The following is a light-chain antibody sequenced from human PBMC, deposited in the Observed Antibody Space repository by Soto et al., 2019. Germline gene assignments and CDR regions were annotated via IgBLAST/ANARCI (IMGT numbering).Light chain of an antibody. CDR2: GAS. CDR3: QQRSNWRVT. CDR1: QSVSSN. V-gene: IGKV3-11*01. J-gene: IGKJ5*01. Sequence: EVVSTQSPVTLSLSPGERATLSCRASQSVSSNLAWYQQKPGQAPRLLIYGASTRATGIPARFSGSGSGTDFTLTISSLQPEDFAVYYCQQRSNWRVTFGQGTRLEIK.